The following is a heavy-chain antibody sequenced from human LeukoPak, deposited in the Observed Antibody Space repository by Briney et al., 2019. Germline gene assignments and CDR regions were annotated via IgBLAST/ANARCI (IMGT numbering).Heavy chain of an antibody. CDR3: AREDSSGWAGVYYFDY. CDR2: IRYDGSNK. D-gene: IGHD6-19*01. Sequence: GGSLRLSCAASGFTFSSYGMHWVRQAPGKGLEWVAFIRYDGSNKYYADSVKGRFTISRDNSKNTLYLQMNSLRAEDTAVYYCAREDSSGWAGVYYFDYWGQGTLVTVSS. J-gene: IGHJ4*02. V-gene: IGHV3-30*02. CDR1: GFTFSSYG.